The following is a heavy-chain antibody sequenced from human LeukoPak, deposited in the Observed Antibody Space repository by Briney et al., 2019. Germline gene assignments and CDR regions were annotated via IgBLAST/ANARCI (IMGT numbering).Heavy chain of an antibody. CDR3: ARDVNLGVRGPLIY. J-gene: IGHJ4*02. V-gene: IGHV1-69*13. CDR2: IIPIFGTA. Sequence: ASVKVSCKASGGTFSSYAISWVRQAPGQGLEWMGGIIPIFGTANYAQKFQGGVTITADESTSTAYMELSSLRSEDTAVYYCARDVNLGVRGPLIYWGQGTLVTVSS. CDR1: GGTFSSYA. D-gene: IGHD3-10*01.